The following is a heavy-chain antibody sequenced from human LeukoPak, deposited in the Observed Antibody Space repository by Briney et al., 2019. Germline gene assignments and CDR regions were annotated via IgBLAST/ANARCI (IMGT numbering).Heavy chain of an antibody. CDR3: ARVSGRVPRKAHFDY. J-gene: IGHJ4*02. V-gene: IGHV3-11*04. Sequence: GGSLRLSCAASGFTFSDYYMSWIRQAPGKGLEWVSYISSSGSTIYYADSVKGRFTISRDNAKNSLYLQMNSLRAEDTAVYYCARVSGRVPRKAHFDYWGQGTLVTVSS. CDR2: ISSSGSTI. CDR1: GFTFSDYY.